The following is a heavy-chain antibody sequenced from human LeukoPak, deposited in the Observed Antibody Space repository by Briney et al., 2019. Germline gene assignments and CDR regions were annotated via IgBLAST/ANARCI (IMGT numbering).Heavy chain of an antibody. J-gene: IGHJ2*01. CDR3: ARELVSLGTGYFDL. V-gene: IGHV3-23*01. CDR1: GFTFRAYG. Sequence: GGSLRLSCEASGFTFRAYGMTWVRQAPGKGLEWVSGITGSSTWTYYADSVKGRFTISRYNSNNTLHLQMNSLRAEDTAIYYCARELVSLGTGYFDLWGRGTLVTVSS. D-gene: IGHD7-27*01. CDR2: ITGSSTWT.